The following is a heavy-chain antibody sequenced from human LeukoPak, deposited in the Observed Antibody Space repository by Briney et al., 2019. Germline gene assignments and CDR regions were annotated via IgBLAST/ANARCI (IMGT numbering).Heavy chain of an antibody. D-gene: IGHD3-10*02. Sequence: SETLSPTCTVSGDSISSYYWSWIRQPPGKGLEWIGYISYSGSTNYNPSLRSRVTISVDTSKNQFSLKLSSVTAADTAVYYCARHRSMLTPQVAYGMDVWGQGTTVTVSS. J-gene: IGHJ6*02. CDR2: ISYSGST. CDR1: GDSISSYY. CDR3: ARHRSMLTPQVAYGMDV. V-gene: IGHV4-59*08.